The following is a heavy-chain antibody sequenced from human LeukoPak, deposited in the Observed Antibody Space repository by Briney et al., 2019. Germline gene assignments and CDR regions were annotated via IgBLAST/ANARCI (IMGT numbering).Heavy chain of an antibody. Sequence: ASVKVSCKASGYTFTSYDINWVRQAPGQGLEWMGWINPNSGGTNYAQKFQGRVTMTRDTSISTAYMELSRLRSDDTAVYYCARDLFGMVRGVTYDYWGQGTLVTVSS. CDR3: ARDLFGMVRGVTYDY. CDR1: GYTFTSYD. D-gene: IGHD3-10*01. J-gene: IGHJ4*02. CDR2: INPNSGGT. V-gene: IGHV1-2*02.